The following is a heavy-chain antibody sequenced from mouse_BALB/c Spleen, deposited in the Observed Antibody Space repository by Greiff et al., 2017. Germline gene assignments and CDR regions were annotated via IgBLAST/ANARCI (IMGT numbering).Heavy chain of an antibody. Sequence: VQLQQSGPELVKPGASVKISCKASGYAFSSSWMNWVKQRPGQGLEWIGRIYPGDGDTNYNGKFKGKATLTADKSSSTAYMQLSSLTSVDSAVYFCARRGGTTGFAYWGQGTLVTVSA. D-gene: IGHD2-14*01. J-gene: IGHJ3*01. CDR2: IYPGDGDT. V-gene: IGHV1-82*01. CDR1: GYAFSSSW. CDR3: ARRGGTTGFAY.